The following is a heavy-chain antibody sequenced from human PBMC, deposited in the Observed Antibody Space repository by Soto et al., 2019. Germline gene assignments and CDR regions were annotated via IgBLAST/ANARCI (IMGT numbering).Heavy chain of an antibody. D-gene: IGHD3-22*01. CDR2: ITSTGGST. CDR1: GFTFSDFA. Sequence: EVQLLESGGGLVQPGGSLRLSCAASGFTFSDFAMSWVRQTPGKGLEWVSGITSTGGSTYSADSVKGRFTISRDNSKGTLYLQMNGLSDGDTAVYYYAKVSGSHYYDGIGLPSVFDQWGQGTLVPVTS. V-gene: IGHV3-23*01. CDR3: AKVSGSHYYDGIGLPSVFDQ. J-gene: IGHJ4*02.